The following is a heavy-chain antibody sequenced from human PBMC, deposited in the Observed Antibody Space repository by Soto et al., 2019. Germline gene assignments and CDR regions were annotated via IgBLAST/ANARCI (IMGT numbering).Heavy chain of an antibody. Sequence: QVQLQESGPGLVKPSQTLSLTCTVSGGSISSGVYYWSWIRQHPGKGLEWIGYIFHSGTPYYHPSLKSRLTISVDTSKNQFYLKLSSVTAADTAVYYCARDRRMVTNLGGYYYYSMDVWGQGTTVTVSS. CDR2: IFHSGTP. CDR1: GGSISSGVYY. CDR3: ARDRRMVTNLGGYYYYSMDV. V-gene: IGHV4-31*03. D-gene: IGHD5-18*01. J-gene: IGHJ6*02.